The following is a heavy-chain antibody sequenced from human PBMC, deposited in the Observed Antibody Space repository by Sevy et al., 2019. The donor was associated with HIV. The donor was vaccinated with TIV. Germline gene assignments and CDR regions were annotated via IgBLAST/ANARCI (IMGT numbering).Heavy chain of an antibody. Sequence: GGSLRLSCAASGFKFDNYDFSWVRQAPGKGLEWVSGFSGTDGSGTDGTTYYTDSVKGRFIISRDNSKNTLYLEMNSLRVDDTAVYYCAKAARYSSVWYSTEEPFDYWGQGTLVTVSS. V-gene: IGHV3-23*01. J-gene: IGHJ4*02. CDR3: AKAARYSSVWYSTEEPFDY. CDR2: FSGTDGSGTDGTT. CDR1: GFKFDNYD. D-gene: IGHD6-13*01.